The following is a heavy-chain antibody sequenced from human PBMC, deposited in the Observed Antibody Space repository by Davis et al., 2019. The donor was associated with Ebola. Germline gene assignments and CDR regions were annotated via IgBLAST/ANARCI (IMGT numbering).Heavy chain of an antibody. V-gene: IGHV3-30*18. Sequence: GESLKISCAASGFTLSTYGIHWVRQAPGKGLEWVALISYDGITKYYADSVKGRFTISRDNSKNTLYLQMNGLRVEDTAIYYCAKPNSRINAFDIWGQGTMVTVSS. J-gene: IGHJ3*02. CDR3: AKPNSRINAFDI. CDR1: GFTLSTYG. CDR2: ISYDGITK. D-gene: IGHD2/OR15-2a*01.